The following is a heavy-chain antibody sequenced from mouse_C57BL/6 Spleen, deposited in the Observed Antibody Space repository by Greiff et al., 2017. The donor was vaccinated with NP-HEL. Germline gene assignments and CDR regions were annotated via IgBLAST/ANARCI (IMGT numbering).Heavy chain of an antibody. CDR2: INPGRGGT. D-gene: IGHD1-1*01. Sequence: QVQLQQSGAELVRPGTSVKVSCKASGYAFTHYLIEWVKQRPGQGLEWIGVINPGRGGTNYNEKFKCKATLTADKSSSTAYMQLSSLTSEDSSVYFCARYYGMDAMDYWGQGTSVTVSS. CDR1: GYAFTHYL. J-gene: IGHJ4*01. CDR3: ARYYGMDAMDY. V-gene: IGHV1-54*01.